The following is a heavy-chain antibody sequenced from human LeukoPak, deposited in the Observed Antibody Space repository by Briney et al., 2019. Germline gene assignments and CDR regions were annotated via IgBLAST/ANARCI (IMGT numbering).Heavy chain of an antibody. CDR1: GFTFSTYA. J-gene: IGHJ4*02. CDR2: ISGNTGST. D-gene: IGHD3-16*01. CDR3: AKDPPGSRIIMTAFDY. Sequence: GRSLRLSCAASGFTFSTYALSWVRQAPGKGLEWVSGISGNTGSTYYGDSVRGRFTISRDNSKNTLYLQMNSLRAEDTAVYYCAKDPPGSRIIMTAFDYWGQGTLVTVSS. V-gene: IGHV3-23*01.